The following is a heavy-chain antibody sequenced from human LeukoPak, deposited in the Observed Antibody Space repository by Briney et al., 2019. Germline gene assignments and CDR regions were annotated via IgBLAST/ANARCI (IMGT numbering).Heavy chain of an antibody. V-gene: IGHV4-59*12. Sequence: ASETLSLTCTVSGGSISSYYWSWIRQPPGKGLEWIGYIYYSGSTNYNPSLKSRVTISVDTSKNQFSLKLSSVTAADTAVYYCAREGSGYDSHYFDYWGRGTLVTVSS. D-gene: IGHD5-12*01. CDR1: GGSISSYY. J-gene: IGHJ4*02. CDR3: AREGSGYDSHYFDY. CDR2: IYYSGST.